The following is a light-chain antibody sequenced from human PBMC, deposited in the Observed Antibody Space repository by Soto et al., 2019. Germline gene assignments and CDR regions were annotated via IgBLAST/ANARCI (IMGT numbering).Light chain of an antibody. CDR1: QGISNY. CDR3: QKYNSAPWT. Sequence: DIQMTQSPSSLSASVGDRVTITCRASQGISNYLAWYQQQPGKVPKLLIYVASTLQSGVPSRFSGSGSGTNFTLTISSLQPEDVATYYCQKYNSAPWTFGQGTKVEIK. V-gene: IGKV1-27*01. J-gene: IGKJ1*01. CDR2: VAS.